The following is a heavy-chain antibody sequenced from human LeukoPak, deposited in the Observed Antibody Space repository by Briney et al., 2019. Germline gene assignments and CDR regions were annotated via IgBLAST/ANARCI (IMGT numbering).Heavy chain of an antibody. J-gene: IGHJ4*02. CDR2: IYYSGST. V-gene: IGHV4-59*12. CDR3: ARDYLVGAPLDS. Sequence: SDTLSLTCTLSARSISSYYWSWIRQPPGKGLEWIGYIYYSGSTNYNPSPKSRVTISIDKTKSEFSLRLRSVTAADTAVYYCARDYLVGAPLDSWGQGTLVTVSP. CDR1: ARSISSYY. D-gene: IGHD1-26*01.